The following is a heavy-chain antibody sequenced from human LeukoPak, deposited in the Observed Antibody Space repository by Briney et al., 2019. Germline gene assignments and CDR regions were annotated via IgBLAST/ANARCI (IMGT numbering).Heavy chain of an antibody. CDR2: ISSSSSYI. CDR3: ARDGLAAATLHWCFDL. Sequence: GGSLRLSCAASGFTFSTFAMIWVRQPPGKGLEWVSSISSSSSYIYYADSVKGRFTISRDNARNSLYLQMNSLRAEDTAVYYCARDGLAAATLHWCFDLWGRGTLVTVSS. J-gene: IGHJ2*01. CDR1: GFTFSTFA. D-gene: IGHD2-15*01. V-gene: IGHV3-21*01.